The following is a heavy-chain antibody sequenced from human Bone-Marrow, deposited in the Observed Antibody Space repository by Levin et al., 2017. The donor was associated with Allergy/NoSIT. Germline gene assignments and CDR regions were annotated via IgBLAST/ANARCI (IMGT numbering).Heavy chain of an antibody. Sequence: PGESLKISCATSGFTFSSYPMNWVRQAPGRGLEYVAGISGNGNTVRYADSVKGRFTISRDNSKNTLYLQMGSLRAEDMAVYYCARDGGRFGELNEYPFDPWGQGTLVTVSS. V-gene: IGHV3-64*02. CDR3: ARDGGRFGELNEYPFDP. J-gene: IGHJ5*02. CDR1: GFTFSSYP. D-gene: IGHD3-10*01. CDR2: ISGNGNTV.